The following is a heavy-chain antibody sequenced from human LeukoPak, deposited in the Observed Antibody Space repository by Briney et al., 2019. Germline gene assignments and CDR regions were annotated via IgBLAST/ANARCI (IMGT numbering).Heavy chain of an antibody. CDR3: ARHFREYYYGSGSYPYYFDY. D-gene: IGHD3-10*01. V-gene: IGHV4-39*01. CDR1: GGSISSSSYY. Sequence: SETLSLTCTVSGGSISSSSYYWGWIRQPPGKGLEWIGSIYYSGSTYYNPSLKRRFTISVDTSKNQFSLKLSSVTAADTAVYYCARHFREYYYGSGSYPYYFDYWGQGTLVTVSS. CDR2: IYYSGST. J-gene: IGHJ4*02.